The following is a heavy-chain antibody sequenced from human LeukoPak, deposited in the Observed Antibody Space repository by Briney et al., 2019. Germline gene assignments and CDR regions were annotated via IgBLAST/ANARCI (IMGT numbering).Heavy chain of an antibody. V-gene: IGHV3-9*01. CDR3: AKDIGGYCSGGSCYSELDY. J-gene: IGHJ4*02. Sequence: GRSLRLSCAASGFTFDDYAMHWVRQAPGKGLEWVSGISWNSGSIGYADSVKGRFTISRDNAKNSLYLQMNSLRAEDTALYYCAKDIGGYCSGGSCYSELDYWGQGTLVTVSS. CDR1: GFTFDDYA. D-gene: IGHD2-15*01. CDR2: ISWNSGSI.